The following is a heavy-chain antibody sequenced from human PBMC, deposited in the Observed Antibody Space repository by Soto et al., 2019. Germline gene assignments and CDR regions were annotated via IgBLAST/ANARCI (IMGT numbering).Heavy chain of an antibody. J-gene: IGHJ6*02. CDR1: GGSISSGGYS. CDR3: ARQSGGWYQYYYYYYGMDV. Sequence: PSETLSLTCAVSGGSISSGGYSWSWVRQPPGKGLEWIGEIYHSGSTNYNPSLKSRVTISVDKSKNQFSLKLSSVTAADTAVYYCARQSGGWYQYYYYYYGMDVWGQGTTVT. D-gene: IGHD6-19*01. V-gene: IGHV4-4*02. CDR2: IYHSGST.